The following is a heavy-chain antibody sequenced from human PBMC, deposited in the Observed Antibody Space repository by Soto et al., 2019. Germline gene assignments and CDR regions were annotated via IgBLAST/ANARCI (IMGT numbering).Heavy chain of an antibody. J-gene: IGHJ6*02. CDR2: ISGSGGST. D-gene: IGHD2-2*01. V-gene: IGHV3-23*01. CDR1: GFTFSSYA. CDR3: AAGYCSSTSCYQYYYGMDV. Sequence: GGSLRLSCAASGFTFSSYAMSWVRQAPGKGLEWVSAISGSGGSTYYADSVKGRFTISRDNSKNTLYLQMNSLRAEDTAVYYCAAGYCSSTSCYQYYYGMDVWGQGTTVTVS.